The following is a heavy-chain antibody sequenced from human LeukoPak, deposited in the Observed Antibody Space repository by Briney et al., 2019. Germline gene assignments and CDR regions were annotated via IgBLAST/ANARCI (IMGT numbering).Heavy chain of an antibody. J-gene: IGHJ6*02. V-gene: IGHV6-1*01. CDR1: GDSVSSNSVA. Sequence: SQTLSLTCAISGDSVSSNSVAWNWLRQSPSRGLEWLGRTYSRSKWYNDYAVSVKSRITINPDTSKNHFSLQLNSVTPEDTAVYYCATSSSSWSYGMDVWGQGTMVTVSS. CDR3: ATSSSSWSYGMDV. D-gene: IGHD6-13*01. CDR2: TYSRSKWYN.